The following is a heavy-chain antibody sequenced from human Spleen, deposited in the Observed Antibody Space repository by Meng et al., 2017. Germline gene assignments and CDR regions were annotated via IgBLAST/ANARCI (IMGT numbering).Heavy chain of an antibody. CDR1: GFTVSSNY. V-gene: IGHV3-66*02. D-gene: IGHD3-22*01. CDR2: IYSGGST. J-gene: IGHJ6*02. Sequence: GESLKISCAASGFTVSSNYMSWVRQAPGKGLEWVSVIYSGGSTYYADSVKGRFAISRDNSKNTLYLQMNSLRAEDTAVYYCARDGGAYYYDSYYYYGMDVWGQGTTVTVSS. CDR3: ARDGGAYYYDSYYYYGMDV.